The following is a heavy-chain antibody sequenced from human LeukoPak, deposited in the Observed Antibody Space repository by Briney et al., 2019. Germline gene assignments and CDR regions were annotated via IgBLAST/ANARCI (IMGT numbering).Heavy chain of an antibody. CDR3: ARELAVTGPFDY. CDR2: VKQDGSEK. Sequence: GSLRLSCAASGFTFSNNWMSWVRQAPGKGLEWVANVKQDGSEKYYADSVKGRFTISRDNAKNSLYMQMNSLRAEDTAVYYCARELAVTGPFDYWGQGTLVTVSS. J-gene: IGHJ4*02. V-gene: IGHV3-7*01. D-gene: IGHD6-19*01. CDR1: GFTFSNNW.